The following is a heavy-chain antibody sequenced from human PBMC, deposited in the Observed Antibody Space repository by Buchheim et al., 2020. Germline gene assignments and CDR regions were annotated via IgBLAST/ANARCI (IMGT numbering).Heavy chain of an antibody. D-gene: IGHD2-15*01. CDR3: VRDLVGPFDN. CDR1: GFTLSSYW. Sequence: EVQLVESGGGLVQPGGSLRLSCAASGFTLSSYWMHWVRQVPGKGLVWVPRISDMDGTITDYADSVQGRFTISRDDARNTLYLQMNSLRVEDTSVYYCVRDLVGPFDNWGQGTL. CDR2: ISDMDGTIT. J-gene: IGHJ4*02. V-gene: IGHV3-74*01.